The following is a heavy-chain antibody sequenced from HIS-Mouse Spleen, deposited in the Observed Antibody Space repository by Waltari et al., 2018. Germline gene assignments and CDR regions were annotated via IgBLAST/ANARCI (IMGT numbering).Heavy chain of an antibody. Sequence: QVQLVESGGGVVQPGRSLSLSCAAFGFTFSSHAMHWVRQAPGKGLEWVAVISYDGSNKYYADSVKGRFTISRDNSKNTLYLQMNSLRAEDTAVYYCARVTGGGYWGQGTLVTVSS. D-gene: IGHD3-10*01. V-gene: IGHV3-30-3*01. J-gene: IGHJ4*02. CDR1: GFTFSSHA. CDR2: ISYDGSNK. CDR3: ARVTGGGY.